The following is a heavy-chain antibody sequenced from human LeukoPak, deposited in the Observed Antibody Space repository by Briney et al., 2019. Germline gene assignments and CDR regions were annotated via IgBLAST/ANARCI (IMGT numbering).Heavy chain of an antibody. Sequence: SETLSLTCAVSGGSITSYYWNWIRQPSGKGLRWIGYLHHTGKNWYNPPLQSRVTLSVDTSKSEFSLRLNSVTAADMAVYYCAKWHENLLAFDSWGQGTLVTVSS. V-gene: IGHV4-59*01. CDR1: GGSITSYY. J-gene: IGHJ4*02. D-gene: IGHD2-8*02. CDR3: AKWHENLLAFDS. CDR2: LHHTGKN.